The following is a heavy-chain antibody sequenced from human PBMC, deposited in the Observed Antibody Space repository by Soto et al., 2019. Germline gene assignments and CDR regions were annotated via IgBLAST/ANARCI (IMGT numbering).Heavy chain of an antibody. V-gene: IGHV1-69*12. CDR1: GGTFSSYA. CDR3: ARSRPYCSGGSCYERVDYFDY. D-gene: IGHD2-15*01. J-gene: IGHJ4*02. CDR2: IIPIFGTA. Sequence: QVQLVQSGAEVKKPGSSVKVSCKASGGTFSSYAISWVRQAPGQGLEWMGGIIPIFGTANYAQKFQGRVTITADESTSTAYMELSSLRSEDTDVYYCARSRPYCSGGSCYERVDYFDYWGQGTLVTVSS.